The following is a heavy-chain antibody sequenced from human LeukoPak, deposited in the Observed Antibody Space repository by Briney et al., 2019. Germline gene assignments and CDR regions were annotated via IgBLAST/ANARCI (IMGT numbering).Heavy chain of an antibody. CDR2: INPNSGGT. CDR3: ARDWSYGSGSYYNWFDP. D-gene: IGHD3-10*01. Sequence: ASVKVSCKASGYTSTSYAMNWVRQAPGQGLEWMGWINPNSGGTNYAQKFQGRVTMTRDTSTSTVYMELSSLRSEDTAVYYCARDWSYGSGSYYNWFDPWGQGTLVTVSS. J-gene: IGHJ5*02. CDR1: GYTSTSYA. V-gene: IGHV1-2*02.